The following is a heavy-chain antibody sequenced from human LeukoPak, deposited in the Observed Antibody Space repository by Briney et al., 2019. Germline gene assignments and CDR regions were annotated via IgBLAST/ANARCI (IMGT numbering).Heavy chain of an antibody. V-gene: IGHV4-4*07. Sequence: SETLSLTCAVSGGSISNYYWSWIRQTAGKGLEWIGLISTSGSPNYNPSLKSRVTMSVDTSKNQFSLKLSSVTAADTAVYYCARDLTTPPYNWFDPWGQGTLVTVSS. D-gene: IGHD4/OR15-4a*01. CDR3: ARDLTTPPYNWFDP. J-gene: IGHJ5*02. CDR1: GGSISNYY. CDR2: ISTSGSP.